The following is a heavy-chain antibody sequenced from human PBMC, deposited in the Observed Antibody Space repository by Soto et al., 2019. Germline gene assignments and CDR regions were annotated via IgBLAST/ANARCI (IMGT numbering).Heavy chain of an antibody. Sequence: SETLSVTCTVSGGYISSYYWSWIRQHPGKGLEWIGYIYYSGSTNDTPSLKSRVTISVDTSKNQFSLKLSSVTAADTAVYYCARVRHYDILTTDAFDIWGQGTMVTVSS. CDR2: IYYSGST. CDR3: ARVRHYDILTTDAFDI. V-gene: IGHV4-59*01. J-gene: IGHJ3*02. D-gene: IGHD3-9*01. CDR1: GGYISSYY.